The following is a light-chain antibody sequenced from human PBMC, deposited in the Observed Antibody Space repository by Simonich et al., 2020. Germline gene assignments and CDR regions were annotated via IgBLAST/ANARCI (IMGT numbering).Light chain of an antibody. CDR3: QQYNNWPWT. V-gene: IGKV3-15*01. J-gene: IGKJ1*01. CDR2: GAS. CDR1: QSVSSN. Sequence: EIVMTQSPATLSVSPGERATLSCRASQSVSSNFAWYQQKPGQAPRLLISGASTRATGIPARFSGSGSGTEFTLTISSLQSEDFAVYYCQQYNNWPWTFGQGTKVEIK.